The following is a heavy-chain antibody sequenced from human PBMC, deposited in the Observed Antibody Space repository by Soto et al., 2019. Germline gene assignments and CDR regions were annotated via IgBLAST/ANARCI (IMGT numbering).Heavy chain of an antibody. CDR2: IIPILGIA. V-gene: IGHV1-69*02. Sequence: SVKVSCKASGGTFSSYTISWVRQAPGQGLEWMGRIIPILGIANYAQKFQGRVTITADKSTSTAYMELSSLRSEDTAVYYCARYVEEGPYYETWFDPWAQGTLVTVSS. CDR1: GGTFSSYT. CDR3: ARYVEEGPYYETWFDP. D-gene: IGHD3-22*01. J-gene: IGHJ5*02.